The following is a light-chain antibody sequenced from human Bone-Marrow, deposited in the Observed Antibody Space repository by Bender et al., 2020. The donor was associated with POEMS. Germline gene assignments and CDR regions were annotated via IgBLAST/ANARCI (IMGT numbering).Light chain of an antibody. Sequence: QSVLTQSPSASATPGQRVTISCSGSSSNIGTNPVNWYQQLPGTAPKLLIYINNQRPSGVPDRFSGSKSGTSASLAISGLQSEDEADYYCAAWEDSLNGWVFGGGTKLTVL. CDR3: AAWEDSLNGWV. CDR2: INN. V-gene: IGLV1-44*01. J-gene: IGLJ3*02. CDR1: SSNIGTNP.